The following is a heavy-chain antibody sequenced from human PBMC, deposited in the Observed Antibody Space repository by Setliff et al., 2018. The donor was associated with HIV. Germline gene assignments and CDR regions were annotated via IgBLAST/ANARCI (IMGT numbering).Heavy chain of an antibody. Sequence: SETLSLTCTVSAGSISSYYWSWIRQPPGKRLEWIWYIYSTGSTNYNPSRKSRVTISLDPSKHQFSLNLSSVTAADTAVYYCATADFPPPSYIWESYRSGAFDIWGQGTMVTVSS. CDR3: ATADFPPPSYIWESYRSGAFDI. CDR1: AGSISSYY. D-gene: IGHD3-16*02. J-gene: IGHJ3*02. CDR2: IYSTGST. V-gene: IGHV4-59*01.